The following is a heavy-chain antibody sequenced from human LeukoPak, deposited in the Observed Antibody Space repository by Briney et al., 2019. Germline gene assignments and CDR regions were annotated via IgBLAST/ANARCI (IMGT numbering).Heavy chain of an antibody. J-gene: IGHJ4*02. D-gene: IGHD3-3*01. CDR2: INPNSGGT. Sequence: ASVKVSCKASGYTFTGYYMHWVRQAPGQGLEWMGWINPNSGGTNYAQKFQGRVTMTRDTSISTAYMELSRLRSDDTAVYYCARVVGVRFLEWPHYFDYWGQGTLVTVSS. CDR3: ARVVGVRFLEWPHYFDY. V-gene: IGHV1-2*02. CDR1: GYTFTGYY.